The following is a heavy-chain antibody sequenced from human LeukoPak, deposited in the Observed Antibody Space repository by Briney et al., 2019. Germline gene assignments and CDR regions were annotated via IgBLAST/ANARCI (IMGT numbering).Heavy chain of an antibody. J-gene: IGHJ3*02. V-gene: IGHV4-39*01. Sequence: PSETLSLTCTVSRGSISSSLYYWGWIRRPPGKGLEWIGIIYYSGSTYYNPSLKSRVTISVETSKNQVSLRLSSVTAADTAVYYCARQGAGGRAFDIWGQGTMVTVSS. CDR3: ARQGAGGRAFDI. CDR2: IYYSGST. D-gene: IGHD6-19*01. CDR1: RGSISSSLYY.